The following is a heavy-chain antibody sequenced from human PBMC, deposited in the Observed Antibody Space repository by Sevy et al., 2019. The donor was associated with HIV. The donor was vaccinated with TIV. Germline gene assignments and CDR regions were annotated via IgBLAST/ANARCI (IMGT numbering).Heavy chain of an antibody. CDR2: ISGSGGST. CDR3: AKEWGASRAFDI. D-gene: IGHD1-26*01. V-gene: IGHV3-23*01. J-gene: IGHJ3*02. CDR1: GFTFSSYA. Sequence: GESLKISCAASGFTFSSYAMSWVRQAPGKGLEWVSAISGSGGSTYYADSVKGRFTISRDNSKNTLYLQMNSLRAEDTAVYYCAKEWGASRAFDIWGQGTMVTVSS.